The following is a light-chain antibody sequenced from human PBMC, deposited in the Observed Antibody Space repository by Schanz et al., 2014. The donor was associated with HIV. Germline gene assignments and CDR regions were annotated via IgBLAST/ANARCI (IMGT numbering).Light chain of an antibody. CDR2: KAS. Sequence: DIQMTQSPSTLSASVGDRVTITCRASQSISSWSAWYQQKPGKAPKLLIYKASSLESGVPSRFSGSGSGTEFTLTISSLQPDDFATYYCQQYNSYSGTFGQGTMLEI. J-gene: IGKJ2*02. CDR3: QQYNSYSGT. CDR1: QSISSW. V-gene: IGKV1-5*03.